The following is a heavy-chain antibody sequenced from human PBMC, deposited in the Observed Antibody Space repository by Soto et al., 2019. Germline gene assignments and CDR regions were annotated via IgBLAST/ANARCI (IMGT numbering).Heavy chain of an antibody. Sequence: ASVKVSCKASGYTFTSYDINWVRQATGQGLEWMGWMNPNSGNTGYAQKFQGRVTMTRNTSISTAYMELSSLRSEDTAVYYCARGQNQGAYSSGGYWFDPWGQGTLVTV. CDR3: ARGQNQGAYSSGGYWFDP. CDR2: MNPNSGNT. V-gene: IGHV1-8*01. D-gene: IGHD6-19*01. CDR1: GYTFTSYD. J-gene: IGHJ5*02.